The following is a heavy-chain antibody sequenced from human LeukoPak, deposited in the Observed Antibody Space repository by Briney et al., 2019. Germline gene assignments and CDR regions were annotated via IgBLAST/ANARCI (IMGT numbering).Heavy chain of an antibody. CDR1: GFTFSGYS. D-gene: IGHD3-22*01. CDR2: ISSSSSYI. CDR3: ARDSSPPMIVVVTDYYYYGMDV. J-gene: IGHJ6*02. V-gene: IGHV3-21*01. Sequence: GGSLRLSCAASGFTFSGYSMNWVRQAPGKGLEWVSSISSSSSYIYYADSVKGRFTISRDNAKNSLYLQMNSLRAEDTAVYYCARDSSPPMIVVVTDYYYYGMDVWGQGTTVTVSS.